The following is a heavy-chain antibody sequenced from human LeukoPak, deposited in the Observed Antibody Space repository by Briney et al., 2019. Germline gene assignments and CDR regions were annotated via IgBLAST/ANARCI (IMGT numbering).Heavy chain of an antibody. CDR1: GGSISSGGYY. V-gene: IGHV4-30-2*01. D-gene: IGHD6-19*01. Sequence: SQTLSLTCTVSGGSISSGGYYWSWIRQPPGKGLEWIGYIYHSGSTYYNPSLKSRVTISVDRSKNQFSLKLSSVTAADTAVYYCARIGQQWLETRAYYYGMDVWGQGTTVTVSS. J-gene: IGHJ6*02. CDR2: IYHSGST. CDR3: ARIGQQWLETRAYYYGMDV.